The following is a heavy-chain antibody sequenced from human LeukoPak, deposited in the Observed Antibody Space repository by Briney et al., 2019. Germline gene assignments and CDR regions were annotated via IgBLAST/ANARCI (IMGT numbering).Heavy chain of an antibody. V-gene: IGHV1-69*02. D-gene: IGHD3-3*01. Sequence: SVKVSCKASGGTFSSYTISWVRQAPGQGLEWMGRIIPILGIANYARKFQGRVTITADKSTSTAYMELSSLRSEDTAVYYCASGTYYDFWRDFDYWGQGTLVTVSS. CDR1: GGTFSSYT. J-gene: IGHJ4*02. CDR3: ASGTYYDFWRDFDY. CDR2: IIPILGIA.